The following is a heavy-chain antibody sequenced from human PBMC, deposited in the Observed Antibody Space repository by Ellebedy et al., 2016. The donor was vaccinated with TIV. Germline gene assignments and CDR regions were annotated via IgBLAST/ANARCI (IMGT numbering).Heavy chain of an antibody. CDR2: INHSGST. V-gene: IGHV4-39*07. CDR1: GGSISSSSYY. Sequence: MPSETLSLTCTVSGGSISSSSYYWSWIRQPPGKGLEWIGEINHSGSTNYNPSLKSRVTISVDTSKNQFSLKLSSVTAADTAVYYCARGLNYGMDVWGQGTTVTVSS. J-gene: IGHJ6*02. CDR3: ARGLNYGMDV.